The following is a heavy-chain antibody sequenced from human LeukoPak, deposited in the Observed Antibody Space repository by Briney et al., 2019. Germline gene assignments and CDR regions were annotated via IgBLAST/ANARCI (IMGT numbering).Heavy chain of an antibody. D-gene: IGHD6-13*01. Sequence: GGSLRLSCAASGFTFSSYWMSWVRQAPGEGLEWLAKINQDGTEKAYVDSVRGRFTISRDNAKNSLFLQMNSLRAEDTAVYYCARGPLIAAAGTWWGQGTLVTVSS. CDR2: INQDGTEK. J-gene: IGHJ4*02. CDR1: GFTFSSYW. V-gene: IGHV3-7*03. CDR3: ARGPLIAAAGTW.